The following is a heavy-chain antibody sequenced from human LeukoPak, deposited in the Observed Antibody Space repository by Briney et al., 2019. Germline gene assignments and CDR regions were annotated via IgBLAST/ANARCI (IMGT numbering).Heavy chain of an antibody. CDR2: ISSSGSTI. CDR1: GFTFSSYE. CDR3: AREYYYDSSGLDY. Sequence: PGGSLRLSCAASGFTFSSYEMNWVRQAPGKGLEWVSYISSSGSTIYYAASVKGRFTISRDNAKHSLYLQMNSLRAEDTAVYYCAREYYYDSSGLDYRGQGTLVTVSS. J-gene: IGHJ4*02. D-gene: IGHD3-22*01. V-gene: IGHV3-48*03.